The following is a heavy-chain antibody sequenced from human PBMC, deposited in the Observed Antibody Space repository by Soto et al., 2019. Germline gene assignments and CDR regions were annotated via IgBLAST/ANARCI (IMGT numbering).Heavy chain of an antibody. CDR2: IYYSGST. J-gene: IGHJ4*02. Sequence: SETLSLTCTVSGGSISSYYWSWIRQPPGKGLEWIGYIYYSGSTNYNPSLKSRVTISVDTSKNQFSLKLSSVTAADTAVYYCARHDSSSTKFCFDYWGQGTLVTVSS. CDR1: GGSISSYY. D-gene: IGHD6-6*01. CDR3: ARHDSSSTKFCFDY. V-gene: IGHV4-59*08.